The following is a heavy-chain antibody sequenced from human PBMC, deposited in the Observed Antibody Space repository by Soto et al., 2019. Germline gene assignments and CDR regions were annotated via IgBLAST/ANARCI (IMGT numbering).Heavy chain of an antibody. CDR3: AGRGYCTNGVCYPIGYYYGMDV. D-gene: IGHD2-8*01. CDR2: IIPIFGTA. Sequence: QVQLVQSGAEVKKPGSSVKVSCKASGGTFSSYAISWVRQAXGQGLEWMGGIIPIFGTANYAQKFQGRVTINADXXXXXXXXXXXXXXXXXXXXXXCAGRGYCTNGVCYPIGYYYGMDVWGQGTTVTVXS. CDR1: GGTFSSYA. V-gene: IGHV1-69*01. J-gene: IGHJ6*02.